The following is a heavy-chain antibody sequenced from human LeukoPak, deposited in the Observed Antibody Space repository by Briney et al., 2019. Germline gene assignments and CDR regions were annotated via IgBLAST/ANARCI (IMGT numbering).Heavy chain of an antibody. CDR3: ARCTASCYANAFDV. V-gene: IGHV3-23*01. CDR1: GFTFNNNA. CDR2: IDGGGDAT. Sequence: GGSLRLSCTASGFTFNNNAMSWVRQAPGKGLVWVSAIDGGGDATEYTDSVKGRFNISRDNSKNTLYLQMNSLRPEDTAVYYCARCTASCYANAFDVWGQGTLLTVSS. J-gene: IGHJ3*01. D-gene: IGHD2-2*01.